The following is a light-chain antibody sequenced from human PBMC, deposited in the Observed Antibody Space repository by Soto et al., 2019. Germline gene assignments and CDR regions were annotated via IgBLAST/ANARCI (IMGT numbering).Light chain of an antibody. CDR2: SNN. CDR1: SSNIGSNT. V-gene: IGLV1-44*01. J-gene: IGLJ2*01. CDR3: AAWDDSLNGPG. Sequence: QSVLTQPTSASGNPGQRVTLSCSRSSSNIGSNTVNWYQQLPGTAPKLLIYSNNQRPSGVPDRFSGSKSGISASLAISGLQSEDEADYYCAAWDDSLNGPGFGGGTKLTVL.